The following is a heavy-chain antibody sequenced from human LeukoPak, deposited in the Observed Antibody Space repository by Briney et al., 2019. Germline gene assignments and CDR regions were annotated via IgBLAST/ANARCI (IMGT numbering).Heavy chain of an antibody. CDR3: ARDIVDTAMALFDY. CDR2: IYYSGST. CDR1: GGSISSSSYY. D-gene: IGHD5-18*01. V-gene: IGHV4-39*07. Sequence: SETLSLTCTVSGGSISSSSYYWGWIRQPPGKGLEWIGSIYYSGSTYYNPSLKSRVTISVDTSKNQFSLKLSSVTAADTAVYYCARDIVDTAMALFDYWGQGTLVTVSS. J-gene: IGHJ4*02.